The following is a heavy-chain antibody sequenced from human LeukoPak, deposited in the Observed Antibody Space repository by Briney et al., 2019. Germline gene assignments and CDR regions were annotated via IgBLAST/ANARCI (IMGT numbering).Heavy chain of an antibody. Sequence: PSETLSLTCTVSGGSISSGGYYWSWIRQHPGKGLEWIGYIYYSGSTYYNPSLKSRVTISVNTSKNQFSLKLTSVTAAETAVYYCARVSYGDYLDYWGQGTLVTVSS. D-gene: IGHD4-17*01. J-gene: IGHJ4*02. CDR2: IYYSGST. V-gene: IGHV4-31*03. CDR3: ARVSYGDYLDY. CDR1: GGSISSGGYY.